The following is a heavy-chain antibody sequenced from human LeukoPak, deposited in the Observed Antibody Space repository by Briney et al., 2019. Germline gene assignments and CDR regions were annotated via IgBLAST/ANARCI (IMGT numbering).Heavy chain of an antibody. CDR3: AKTLLRGLYYFDR. Sequence: SETLSLTCSVSGTSISTSNYYWGWIRQPPGKGLEWIGSIYYTGSTYDNASLKSRVTISVDTAKNQFSLILNSVTAADTAIYYCAKTLLRGLYYFDRWGQGTLVTVSS. D-gene: IGHD3-10*01. V-gene: IGHV4-39*01. CDR1: GTSISTSNYY. J-gene: IGHJ4*02. CDR2: IYYTGST.